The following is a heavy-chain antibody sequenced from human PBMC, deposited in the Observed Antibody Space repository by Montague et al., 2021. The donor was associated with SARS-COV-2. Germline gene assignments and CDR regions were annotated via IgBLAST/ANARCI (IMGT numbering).Heavy chain of an antibody. D-gene: IGHD1-26*01. CDR2: IYYSGST. Sequence: SETLSLTCTVSGDSISSYYWSWIRQPPGKGLEWIGYIYYSGSTNYNPSLKSRVTISVDTSKNQFSLKLSSVTAADTAVYYCARHTSATHSCFDSWGQGTLVTVSS. CDR1: GDSISSYY. CDR3: ARHTSATHSCFDS. V-gene: IGHV4-59*08. J-gene: IGHJ4*02.